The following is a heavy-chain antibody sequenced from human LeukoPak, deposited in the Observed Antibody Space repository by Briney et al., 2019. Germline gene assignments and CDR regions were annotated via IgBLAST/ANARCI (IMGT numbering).Heavy chain of an antibody. Sequence: GASVKVSCKASGYTFTSYGISWLRQAPGQGLEGMGWISAYNGNTNYAQKLQGRVTMTTDTSPSTAYMELRSLRSDDTAVYYCARDVKVQLWLPGAFDIWGQGTMVTVSS. CDR2: ISAYNGNT. J-gene: IGHJ3*02. CDR1: GYTFTSYG. D-gene: IGHD5-18*01. CDR3: ARDVKVQLWLPGAFDI. V-gene: IGHV1-18*04.